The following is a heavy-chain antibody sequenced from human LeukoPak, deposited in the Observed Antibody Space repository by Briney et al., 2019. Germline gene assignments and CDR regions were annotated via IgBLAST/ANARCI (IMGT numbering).Heavy chain of an antibody. Sequence: SETLSLTCTVSGGSISSYYWSWIRQPAGKGLEWIGRIYTSGSTNYNPSLKSRVTMSVDTSKNQFSLKLSSVTAADTAVYYCARSGTYYDFWSAHDGDYYYYYMDVWGKGTTVTVSS. V-gene: IGHV4-4*07. CDR2: IYTSGST. J-gene: IGHJ6*03. D-gene: IGHD3-3*01. CDR1: GGSISSYY. CDR3: ARSGTYYDFWSAHDGDYYYYYMDV.